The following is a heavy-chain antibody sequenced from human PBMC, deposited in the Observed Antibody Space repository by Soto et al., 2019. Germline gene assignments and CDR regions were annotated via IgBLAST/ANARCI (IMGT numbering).Heavy chain of an antibody. Sequence: QLQLQESGSGPVKPSQTLSLTCAVSGGSISSGGYSWSWIRQPPGKGLEWIGYIYHSGSTYYNPSLKSRVPISVDRSKNQFSLKLSSVTAADTAVYYCARVPDRWGQGTLVTVSS. D-gene: IGHD2-2*01. CDR1: GGSISSGGYS. CDR2: IYHSGST. V-gene: IGHV4-30-2*01. CDR3: ARVPDR. J-gene: IGHJ5*02.